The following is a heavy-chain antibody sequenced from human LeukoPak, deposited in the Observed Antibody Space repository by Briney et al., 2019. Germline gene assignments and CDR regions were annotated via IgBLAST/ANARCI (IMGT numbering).Heavy chain of an antibody. Sequence: GGSLRLSCAASGFTFSSYAMSWVRQAPGKGLEWVSAISGRGGSTYYADSVKGRFTISRDNSKNTLYLQMNSLRAEDMAVYYCAKLDIVVVPAGIDPWGQGTLVTVSS. D-gene: IGHD2-2*01. CDR1: GFTFSSYA. J-gene: IGHJ5*02. V-gene: IGHV3-23*01. CDR3: AKLDIVVVPAGIDP. CDR2: ISGRGGST.